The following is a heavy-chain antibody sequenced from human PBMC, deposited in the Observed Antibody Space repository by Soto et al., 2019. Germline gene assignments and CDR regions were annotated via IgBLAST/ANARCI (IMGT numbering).Heavy chain of an antibody. CDR2: INVGNGNT. V-gene: IGHV1-3*01. J-gene: IGHJ4*02. Sequence: QVQFVQSGAEVKKPGASVKVSCKTPGYTFTRYIIHWVRQAPGQRLEWMGWINVGNGNTRYSQKFQGRLTLTRDTPGNTASLELNSLISEDTAVYYCATPQDYDGCLDSWGQGTLVTVSS. CDR1: GYTFTRYI. CDR3: ATPQDYDGCLDS. D-gene: IGHD3-22*01.